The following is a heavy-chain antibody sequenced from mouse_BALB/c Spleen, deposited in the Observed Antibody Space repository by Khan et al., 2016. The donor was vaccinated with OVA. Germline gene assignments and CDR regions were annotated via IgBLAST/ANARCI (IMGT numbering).Heavy chain of an antibody. Sequence: QVQLKQSGAELVRPGASVKLSCKTSGYIFTNYWIHWVKQRSGQGLEWIARIYPGTDNTYYNEKFKDKATLTADKSSSTAYMQLSSLKSEDSDVYYCAREDALYHFDHWGQGTTLTVSA. J-gene: IGHJ2*01. CDR1: GYIFTNYW. CDR3: AREDALYHFDH. CDR2: IYPGTDNT. V-gene: IGHV1-76*01.